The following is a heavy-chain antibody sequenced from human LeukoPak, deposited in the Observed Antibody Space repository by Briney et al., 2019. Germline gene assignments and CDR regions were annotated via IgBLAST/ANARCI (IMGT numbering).Heavy chain of an antibody. CDR1: GFTFSDYS. Sequence: GGSLRLSCSASGFTFSDYSMHWVRQAPGKGLEWVSYISSTSGALYHADSVRGRFTISRDNAKNSLYLQMNTLRDEDTAVYYCARDYYDPSGYYYEDYWGQGTLVTVSS. V-gene: IGHV3-48*02. J-gene: IGHJ4*02. CDR3: ARDYYDPSGYYYEDY. D-gene: IGHD3-22*01. CDR2: ISSTSGAL.